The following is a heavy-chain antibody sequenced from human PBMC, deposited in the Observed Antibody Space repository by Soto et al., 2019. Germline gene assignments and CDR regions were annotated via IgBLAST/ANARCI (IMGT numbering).Heavy chain of an antibody. Sequence: LSLTCIVSGGAISNYFWSWIRQPPGKGPEWLGYINYNGNTNYNPSLKNRATMSLDTSKNQFSLMLTSVTAADTAVYYCARVGATVTSQALGFDHWGQGILVTVSS. CDR2: INYNGNT. CDR3: ARVGATVTSQALGFDH. D-gene: IGHD4-17*01. V-gene: IGHV4-59*01. J-gene: IGHJ4*02. CDR1: GGAISNYF.